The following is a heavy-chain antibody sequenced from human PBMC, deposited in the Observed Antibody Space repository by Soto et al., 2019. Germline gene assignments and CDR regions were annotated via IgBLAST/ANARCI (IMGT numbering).Heavy chain of an antibody. V-gene: IGHV1-69*01. D-gene: IGHD3-10*01. CDR1: GGIFSTYA. Sequence: QVQLVQSGAEVKKPGSSVKVSCKASGGIFSTYAISWLRQAPGQGLEWMGGIIPLFGTPNYAQRFQGRVTITADDATSPAYMELSRLRSEGTAVYYCARHRDDYGSGNYYNRIDFWGQGTLVSVSS. J-gene: IGHJ4*02. CDR3: ARHRDDYGSGNYYNRIDF. CDR2: IIPLFGTP.